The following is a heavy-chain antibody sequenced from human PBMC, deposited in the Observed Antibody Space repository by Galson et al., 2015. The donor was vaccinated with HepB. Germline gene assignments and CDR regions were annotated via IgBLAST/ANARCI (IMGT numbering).Heavy chain of an antibody. V-gene: IGHV5-51*01. D-gene: IGHD6-19*01. CDR3: ARRSEIAIAVAGTLFDY. Sequence: QSGAEVKKPGESLKISCKGSGYSFTSYWIGWVRQMPGKGLEWMGIIYPGDSDTRYSPSFQGQVTISADKSISTAYLQWSSLKASDTAMYYCARRSEIAIAVAGTLFDYWGQGTLVTVSS. J-gene: IGHJ4*02. CDR2: IYPGDSDT. CDR1: GYSFTSYW.